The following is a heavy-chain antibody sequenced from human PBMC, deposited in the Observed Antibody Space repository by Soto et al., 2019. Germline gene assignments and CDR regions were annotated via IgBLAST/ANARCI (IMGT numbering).Heavy chain of an antibody. CDR2: INTDGSTM. V-gene: IGHV3-74*01. D-gene: IGHD3-16*01. CDR1: GFTFSNYW. Sequence: EVQLVESGGGLVQPGGSLRLSCAASGFTFSNYWMHWVRQAPGEGLEWVSRINTDGSTMNYVDSVRGRLIISRDNAKNSLYLQMNSLRVEDAVVYYCGGGIGNKYGMDVWGQGTTV. CDR3: GGGIGNKYGMDV. J-gene: IGHJ6*02.